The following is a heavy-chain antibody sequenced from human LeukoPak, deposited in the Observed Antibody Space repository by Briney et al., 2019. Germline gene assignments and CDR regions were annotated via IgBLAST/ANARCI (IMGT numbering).Heavy chain of an antibody. J-gene: IGHJ4*02. Sequence: PGRSLRLSCAASGFTFRSYGMHWVRQAPGKGLEWVAIVWYDGNNKYYADSVKGRFTVSRDNSKDTGSLQLNSLRAEDTAVYYCERGSDAAAGAFDCWGQGALVTVPS. D-gene: IGHD6-13*01. CDR1: GFTFRSYG. CDR2: VWYDGNNK. V-gene: IGHV3-33*01. CDR3: ERGSDAAAGAFDC.